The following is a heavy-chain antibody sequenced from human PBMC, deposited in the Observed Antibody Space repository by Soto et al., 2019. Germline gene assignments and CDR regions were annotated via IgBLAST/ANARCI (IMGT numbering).Heavy chain of an antibody. D-gene: IGHD3-10*01. CDR3: ARSSSGSDYQQY. CDR2: VYYTGST. Sequence: SETLSLTCTVSGYSISSSNYYWGWIRQPPGKWLEWIATVYYTGSTSYNPSLQSRVTISMDASKNQFSLKLNSVTAADTAVYYCARSSSGSDYQQYWGQAALVT. V-gene: IGHV4-39*01. CDR1: GYSISSSNYY. J-gene: IGHJ4*02.